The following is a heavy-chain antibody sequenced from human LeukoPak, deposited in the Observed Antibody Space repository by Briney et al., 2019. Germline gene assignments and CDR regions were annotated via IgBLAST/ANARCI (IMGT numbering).Heavy chain of an antibody. Sequence: GGSLRLSCAASGFTFSNSAISWVRQAPGKGLEWVSGISGSGDNTYYADSVKGRFTISRDNSKNTLYVQVNSLGTEDTAAYYCAKGSYYDSSGSFYFDYWGQGTLVTVSS. CDR3: AKGSYYDSSGSFYFDY. J-gene: IGHJ4*02. CDR1: GFTFSNSA. CDR2: ISGSGDNT. V-gene: IGHV3-23*01. D-gene: IGHD3-22*01.